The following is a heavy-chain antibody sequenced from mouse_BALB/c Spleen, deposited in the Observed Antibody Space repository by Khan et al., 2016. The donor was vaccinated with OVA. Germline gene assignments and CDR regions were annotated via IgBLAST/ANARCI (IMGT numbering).Heavy chain of an antibody. CDR2: IWSVGNT. J-gene: IGHJ4*01. Sequence: QVQLQQSGPGLVQPSQSLSITCTVSGFSLTNYGVHWIRQSPGRGLEWLGLIWSVGNTDYNAAFISRLTISKDNTKSQVFFKMNSLQVDDTAIYYCDRKRGVHYNMDFWGQGISVTVSS. CDR1: GFSLTNYG. V-gene: IGHV2-2*01. CDR3: DRKRGVHYNMDF.